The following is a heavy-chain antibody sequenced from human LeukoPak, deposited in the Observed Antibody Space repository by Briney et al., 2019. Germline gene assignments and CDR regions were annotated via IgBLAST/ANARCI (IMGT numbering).Heavy chain of an antibody. J-gene: IGHJ4*01. D-gene: IGHD2-21*01. CDR2: INGGGSPI. CDR1: GFTFSRDS. Sequence: GGSLRLSCAASGFTFSRDSMNWVREAPGKGLEWVAYINGGGSPIYYADSVRGRFTISRDNAKNSLYLQMNSLRAEDTAVYYCVRDNPRCCGVIPANIDDYWGQGTLVTVSS. CDR3: VRDNPRCCGVIPANIDDY. V-gene: IGHV3-48*01.